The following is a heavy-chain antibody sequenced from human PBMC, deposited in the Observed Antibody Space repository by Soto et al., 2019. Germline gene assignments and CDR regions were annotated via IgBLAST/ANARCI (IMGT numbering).Heavy chain of an antibody. CDR3: ARGYCSSTSCWNRANWFDP. Sequence: QVQLQQWGAGLLKPSETLSLTCAVYGGSFSGYYWSWIRQPPGKGLEWIGEINHSGSTNYNPSLKSRVTISVDTSKNQFSLKLSSVTAADTAVYYCARGYCSSTSCWNRANWFDPWGQGTLVTVSS. J-gene: IGHJ5*02. D-gene: IGHD2-2*01. CDR2: INHSGST. V-gene: IGHV4-34*01. CDR1: GGSFSGYY.